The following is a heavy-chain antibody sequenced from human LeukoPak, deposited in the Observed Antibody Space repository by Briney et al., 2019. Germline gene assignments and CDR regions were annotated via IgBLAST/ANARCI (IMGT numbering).Heavy chain of an antibody. J-gene: IGHJ5*02. CDR2: IIPIFGTA. CDR3: ARGVLGYCSGGSCYAWFDP. D-gene: IGHD2-15*01. Sequence: SVKVSCKASGGTFSSYAISWVRQAPGQGLEWMGGIIPIFGTANCAQRFQGRVTITADESTSTAYMELSSLRSEDTAVYYCARGVLGYCSGGSCYAWFDPWGQGTLVTVSS. CDR1: GGTFSSYA. V-gene: IGHV1-69*13.